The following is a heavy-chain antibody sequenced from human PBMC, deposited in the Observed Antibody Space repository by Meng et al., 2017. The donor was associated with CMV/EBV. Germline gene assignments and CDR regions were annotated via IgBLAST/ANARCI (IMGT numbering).Heavy chain of an antibody. CDR2: IYGSGNT. D-gene: IGHD2-21*01. CDR1: GFTVSSNY. V-gene: IGHV3-66*01. J-gene: IGHJ4*02. Sequence: VGSGGRWVQPGGSLRLSCTASGFTVSSNYMSWVRQAPGKGLEWISIIYGSGNTYYGDSVKGRFTISRDNSKNTLYLQMNSLRAEDTAVYYCAREIPQAWGYWGQGTLVTVSS. CDR3: AREIPQAWGY.